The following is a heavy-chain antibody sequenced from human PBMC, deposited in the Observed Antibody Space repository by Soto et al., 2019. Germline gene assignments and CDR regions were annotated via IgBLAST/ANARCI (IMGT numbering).Heavy chain of an antibody. J-gene: IGHJ2*01. CDR1: GFTFSSYD. Sequence: EVQLVESGGGLVQPGGSLRLSCAASGFTFSSYDMHWVRQATGKGLEWVSAIGTAGDTYYPGSVKGRFTISRENAKNSLYLQMNSLRAGDTAVYYCARVSFTMVRGVPPPYWYFDLWGRGTLVTVSS. V-gene: IGHV3-13*01. CDR2: IGTAGDT. D-gene: IGHD3-10*01. CDR3: ARVSFTMVRGVPPPYWYFDL.